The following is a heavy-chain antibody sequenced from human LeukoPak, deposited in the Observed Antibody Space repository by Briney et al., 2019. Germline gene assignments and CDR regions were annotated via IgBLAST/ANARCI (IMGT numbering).Heavy chain of an antibody. CDR2: IYSGGTT. D-gene: IGHD6-19*01. J-gene: IGHJ4*02. Sequence: PGGSLRLSCAASGFTVSSNYMTWVRQAPGKGLEWVSVIYSGGTTYYADSVKGRFTISRDNSKNTLYLQMNSLRAEDTAVYYCARDRIRAVAGSGYFDYWGQGTLVTVSS. CDR3: ARDRIRAVAGSGYFDY. V-gene: IGHV3-53*05. CDR1: GFTVSSNY.